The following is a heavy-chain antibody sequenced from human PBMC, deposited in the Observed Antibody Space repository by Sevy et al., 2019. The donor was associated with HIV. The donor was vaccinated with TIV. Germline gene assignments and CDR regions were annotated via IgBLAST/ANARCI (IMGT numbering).Heavy chain of an antibody. D-gene: IGHD3-3*01. Sequence: SGPTLVKPTQTLTLTCTFSGFSLSTSGVGVGWIRQPPGKALEWLALIYWNDDKRYSPSLKSRLTITKDTSKNQVVITMTNMDPLDTATYYCAHILCASYDFWSGPNYFDYWGQGTLVTVSS. CDR2: IYWNDDK. CDR1: GFSLSTSGVG. V-gene: IGHV2-5*01. CDR3: AHILCASYDFWSGPNYFDY. J-gene: IGHJ4*02.